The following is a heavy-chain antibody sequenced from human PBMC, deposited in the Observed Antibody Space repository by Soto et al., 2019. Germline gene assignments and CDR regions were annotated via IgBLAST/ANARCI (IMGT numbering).Heavy chain of an antibody. V-gene: IGHV4-30-4*01. CDR1: GASVSSAEHY. D-gene: IGHD5-12*01. CDR3: ARLSGYDPAGAADK. J-gene: IGHJ4*02. CDR2: TYCSGGS. Sequence: QVQLQESGPGLVKASQTLSLTCTLSGASVSSAEHYWSWIRQPPGKGLEWIGYTYCSGGSYYNASLQRRVSIAVDTSQNPFSLKLTSVTAADTAVYYCARLSGYDPAGAADKWGPGILVSVSS.